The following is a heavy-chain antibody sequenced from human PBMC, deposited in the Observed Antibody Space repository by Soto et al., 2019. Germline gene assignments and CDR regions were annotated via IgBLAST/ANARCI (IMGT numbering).Heavy chain of an antibody. CDR3: ARTVGAAYYFDF. D-gene: IGHD1-26*01. V-gene: IGHV4-4*07. J-gene: IGHJ4*02. Sequence: SETLSLTCTVSGDSMTKYYWSWIRQSAGKGLEWIGRIYTSGSTNYNPSLKSRVTMSIDTSNKHFSLSLKSVTAADTAVYYCARTVGAAYYFDFWGQGALFTVS. CDR1: GDSMTKYY. CDR2: IYTSGST.